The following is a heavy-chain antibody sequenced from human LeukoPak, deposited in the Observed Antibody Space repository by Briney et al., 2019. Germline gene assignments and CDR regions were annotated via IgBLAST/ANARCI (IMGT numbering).Heavy chain of an antibody. D-gene: IGHD3-22*01. CDR1: GGSISSYY. CDR3: ARDVSPYYYYDSSGYSGYYMDV. Sequence: SETLSLTCTVSGGSISSYYWSWIRQPPGKGLEWIGYIYYSGSTNYNPSLKGRVTISVDTSKNQFSLKLSSVTAADTAVYYCARDVSPYYYYDSSGYSGYYMDVWGKGTTVTVSS. CDR2: IYYSGST. J-gene: IGHJ6*03. V-gene: IGHV4-59*01.